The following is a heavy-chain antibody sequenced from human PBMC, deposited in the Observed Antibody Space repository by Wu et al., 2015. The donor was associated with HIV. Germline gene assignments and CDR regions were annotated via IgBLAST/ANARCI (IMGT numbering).Heavy chain of an antibody. Sequence: QVQLVQSGAEVKKPGASVKVSCKVSGYTLSKLSMHWVRQTPGKGLEWMGGFDPKDGEIVYAQNFQGRLTMTEDTSTDTAFVELRSLRFEDTAVYFCTRSTFAGGSDTWYSFDKWGQGTLVTVSS. CDR1: GYTLSKLS. J-gene: IGHJ4*02. CDR2: FDPKDGEI. D-gene: IGHD2-15*01. CDR3: TRSTFAGGSDTWYSFDK. V-gene: IGHV1-24*01.